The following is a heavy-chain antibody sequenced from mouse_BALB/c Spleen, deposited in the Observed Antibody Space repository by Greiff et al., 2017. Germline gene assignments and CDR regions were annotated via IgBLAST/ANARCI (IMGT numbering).Heavy chain of an antibody. V-gene: IGHV5-6-5*01. J-gene: IGHJ3*01. CDR3: ARGGYDEGAY. D-gene: IGHD2-2*01. CDR2: ISSGGST. CDR1: GFTFSSYV. Sequence: EVKLVESGGGLVKPGGSLKLSCAASGFTFSSYVMSWVRQTPEKRLEWVASISSGGSTYYPDSVKGRFTISRDNARNILYLQMSSLRSEDTAMYYCARGGYDEGAYWGQGTLVTVSA.